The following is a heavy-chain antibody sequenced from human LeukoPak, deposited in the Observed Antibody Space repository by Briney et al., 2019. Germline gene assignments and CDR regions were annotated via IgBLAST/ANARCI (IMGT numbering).Heavy chain of an antibody. Sequence: SQTLSLTCAISGDSVSSNSVTWNWIRQSPSRGLEWLGRTYYRSTWYNDYAVSVRGRITVNPDTSKNQFSLHLNSVTPEDTAVYYCARDIRGSLVHWGQGTLVTVSS. J-gene: IGHJ4*02. D-gene: IGHD1-26*01. CDR3: ARDIRGSLVH. CDR2: TYYRSTWYN. V-gene: IGHV6-1*01. CDR1: GDSVSSNSVT.